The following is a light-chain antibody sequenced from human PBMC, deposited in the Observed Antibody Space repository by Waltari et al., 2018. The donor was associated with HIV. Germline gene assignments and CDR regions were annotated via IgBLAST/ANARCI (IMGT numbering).Light chain of an antibody. V-gene: IGKV3-15*01. CDR2: GAS. CDR1: QSISSN. CDR3: QQYNNWPQT. J-gene: IGKJ1*01. Sequence: ETVMTQSPATLSVSPGERTTLSCGASQSISSNLAWYQQKPGRAPRLLIYGASTRATGIPARFSGSGSGTEFTLTISSLQSEDSAIYYCQQYNNWPQTFGQGTKVEIK.